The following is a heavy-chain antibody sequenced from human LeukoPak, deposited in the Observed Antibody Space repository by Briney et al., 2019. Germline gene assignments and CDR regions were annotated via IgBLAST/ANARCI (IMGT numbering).Heavy chain of an antibody. Sequence: SETLSLTCTVSGGSISSSSHYWGWIRQPPGKGLEWIGSIYYSGSTYYNPSLKSRVTISVDTSKNQFSLKLGSVTAADTAVYYCARHLTAMGPIGAFDIWGQGTMVTVSS. D-gene: IGHD5-18*01. CDR3: ARHLTAMGPIGAFDI. V-gene: IGHV4-39*01. CDR2: IYYSGST. J-gene: IGHJ3*02. CDR1: GGSISSSSHY.